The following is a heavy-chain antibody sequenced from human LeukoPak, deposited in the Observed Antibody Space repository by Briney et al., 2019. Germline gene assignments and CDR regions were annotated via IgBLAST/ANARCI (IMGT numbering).Heavy chain of an antibody. J-gene: IGHJ4*02. CDR3: ARSSYDFWSGYSDFDY. CDR1: GFTFDDYG. CDR2: INWNGGST. V-gene: IGHV3-20*04. D-gene: IGHD3-3*01. Sequence: GGSLRLSCAASGFTFDDYGMSWVRQAPGKGLEWVSGINWNGGSTGYADSVKGRFTISRDNAKNSLYLQMNSLRAEDTAVYYCARSSYDFWSGYSDFDYWGQGTLVTVSS.